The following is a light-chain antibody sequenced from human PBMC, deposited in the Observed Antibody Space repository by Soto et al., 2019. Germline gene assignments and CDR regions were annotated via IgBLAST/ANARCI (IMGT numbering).Light chain of an antibody. CDR3: LQALQTPPT. V-gene: IGKV2-28*01. CDR2: LTS. CDR1: QSLLYRNGNNY. Sequence: DLVMTQSPLSLPVTPGEPASISCRSSQSLLYRNGNNYLNWYLQKPGQSPQLLIYLTSYRASGVPDRFSGRGSGTDFTMKISRVEAEEVGVYYCLQALQTPPTFGQGTRLEIK. J-gene: IGKJ5*01.